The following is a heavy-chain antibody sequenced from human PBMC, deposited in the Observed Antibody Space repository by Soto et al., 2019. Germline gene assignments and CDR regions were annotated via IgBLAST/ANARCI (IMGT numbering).Heavy chain of an antibody. Sequence: GASVKVSCKASGYTFTSYGISWVRQAPGQGLERMGWISVYNGNTNYAQKLQGRVTMTTDTSTSTAYMELRSLRSDDTAVYYCARDGYYDSSGDYPRYFDLWGRGTQVTVSS. D-gene: IGHD3-22*01. J-gene: IGHJ2*01. CDR3: ARDGYYDSSGDYPRYFDL. CDR1: GYTFTSYG. CDR2: ISVYNGNT. V-gene: IGHV1-18*01.